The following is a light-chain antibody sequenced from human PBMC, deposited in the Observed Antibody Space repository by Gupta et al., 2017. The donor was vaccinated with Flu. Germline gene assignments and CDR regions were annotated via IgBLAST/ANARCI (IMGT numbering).Light chain of an antibody. V-gene: IGKV4-1*01. CDR1: QSVLYSSNNKNY. CDR2: WAS. Sequence: LGERATINCKSSQSVLYSSNNKNYLAWYQQKPGQPPKLLIYWASTRESGVPDRFSGSGSGTDFTLTISSLQAEDVAVYYCQQYYSTPRTFGQGTKVEIK. CDR3: QQYYSTPRT. J-gene: IGKJ1*01.